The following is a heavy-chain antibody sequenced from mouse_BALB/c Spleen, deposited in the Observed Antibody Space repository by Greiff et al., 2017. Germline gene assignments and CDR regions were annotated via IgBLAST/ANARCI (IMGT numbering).Heavy chain of an antibody. J-gene: IGHJ3*01. CDR1: GFTFSSYA. Sequence: EVKLVESGGGLVKPGGSLKLSCAASGFTFSSYAMSWVRQTPEKRLEWVASISSGGSTYYPDSVKGRFTISRDNARNILYLQMSSLRSEDTAMYYCASGFTTATAWFAYWGQGTLVTVSA. CDR3: ASGFTTATAWFAY. D-gene: IGHD1-2*01. V-gene: IGHV5-6-5*01. CDR2: ISSGGST.